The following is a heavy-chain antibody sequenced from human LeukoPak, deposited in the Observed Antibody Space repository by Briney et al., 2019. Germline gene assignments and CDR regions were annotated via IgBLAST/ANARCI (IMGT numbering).Heavy chain of an antibody. V-gene: IGHV3-23*01. D-gene: IGHD6-13*01. Sequence: GGSLRLSCAASGFTSSSYALNWVRQAPGKGLEWVATVSGSGDRMYHADSVKGRFAISRDNSKNTIYLQMNSLRAEDTALYYCAKAAAAPGFDFWGQGTLVTVSS. CDR1: GFTSSSYA. CDR3: AKAAAAPGFDF. CDR2: VSGSGDRM. J-gene: IGHJ4*02.